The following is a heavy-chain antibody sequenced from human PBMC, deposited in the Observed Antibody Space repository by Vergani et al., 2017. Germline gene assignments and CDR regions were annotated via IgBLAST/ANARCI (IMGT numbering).Heavy chain of an antibody. J-gene: IGHJ4*02. CDR3: AKGDGYTFFDY. D-gene: IGHD5-24*01. CDR2: IWYDGSNK. V-gene: IGHV3-33*06. CDR1: GFTFSSYG. Sequence: QVQLVESGGGVVQPGRSLRLSCAASGFTFSSYGMHWVRQAPGKGLEWVAVIWYDGSNKYYADSVKGRFTISRDNSKNTLYLQMNSLRAEDTAVYYCAKGDGYTFFDYWGQGTLVTVSS.